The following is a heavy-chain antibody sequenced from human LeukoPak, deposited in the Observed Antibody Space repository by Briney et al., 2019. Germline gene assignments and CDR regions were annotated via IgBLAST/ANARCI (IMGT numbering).Heavy chain of an antibody. CDR1: GGSISTYY. D-gene: IGHD3-10*01. V-gene: IGHV4-59*08. CDR2: IYYSGST. CDR3: ARHVGTYFDY. Sequence: SETLSLTCSVSGGSISTYYWSWIRQPPGKGLEWIGHIYYSGSTNYNPSLKSRVTISVYTSKNQFSLKLSSVTAADTAVYYCARHVGTYFDYWGQGTLVTASS. J-gene: IGHJ4*02.